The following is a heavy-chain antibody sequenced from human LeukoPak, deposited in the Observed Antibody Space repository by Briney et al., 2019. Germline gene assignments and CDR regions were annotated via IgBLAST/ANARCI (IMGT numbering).Heavy chain of an antibody. CDR3: STAKFDN. Sequence: GGSLRLSCAEPTFIFSRNEMIWICQAPGMGLEWLSYISGSGTTIYYADSVKGRFTISRDNAKNSLYLQMNSLRAEDTAVYYCSTAKFDNWGQGTLVTVSS. V-gene: IGHV3-48*03. CDR1: TFIFSRNE. CDR2: ISGSGTTI. J-gene: IGHJ4*02.